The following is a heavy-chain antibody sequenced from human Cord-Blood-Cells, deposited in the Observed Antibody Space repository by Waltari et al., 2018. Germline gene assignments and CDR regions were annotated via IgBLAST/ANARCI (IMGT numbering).Heavy chain of an antibody. CDR1: GFTFSSYW. Sequence: EVQLVESGGGLVQPGGSLRLSCAASGFTFSSYWMSWVRQAPGEGLEWVANIKQEGSEKYYVDSVKGRFTISRDNAKNSLYLQMNSLRAEDTAVYYCAREGTVTTGPFDYWGQGTLVTVSS. V-gene: IGHV3-7*01. CDR2: IKQEGSEK. CDR3: AREGTVTTGPFDY. D-gene: IGHD4-4*01. J-gene: IGHJ4*02.